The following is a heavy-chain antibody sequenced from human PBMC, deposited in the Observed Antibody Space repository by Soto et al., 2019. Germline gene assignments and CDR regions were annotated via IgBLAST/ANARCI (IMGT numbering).Heavy chain of an antibody. Sequence: GGSLRLSCAASGFPFSSYSMSWVRQAPGKGLEWVSAISGSGGSTYYADSVKGRFTISRDNSKNTLYLQMNSLRAEDTAVYYCAKDKEGGIAVAGTFDYWGQGTLVTVSS. D-gene: IGHD6-19*01. CDR2: ISGSGGST. V-gene: IGHV3-23*01. J-gene: IGHJ4*02. CDR1: GFPFSSYS. CDR3: AKDKEGGIAVAGTFDY.